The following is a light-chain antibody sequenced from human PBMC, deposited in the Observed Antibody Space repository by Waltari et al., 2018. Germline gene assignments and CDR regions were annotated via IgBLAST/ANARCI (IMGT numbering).Light chain of an antibody. CDR2: DAS. CDR1: ESVRRA. Sequence: EIVLTQSPGTLSLSPGESATLSCRASESVRRALAWYQQRPGQAPRLLIYDASARATGIPDRFSGRGSGRDFSLTISRLEPEDFALYYCQHYRSVPVTFGQGTKVESK. CDR3: QHYRSVPVT. V-gene: IGKV3-20*01. J-gene: IGKJ1*01.